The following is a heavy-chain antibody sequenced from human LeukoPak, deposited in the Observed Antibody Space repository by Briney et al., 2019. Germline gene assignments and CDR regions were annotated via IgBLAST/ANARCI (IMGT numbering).Heavy chain of an antibody. J-gene: IGHJ4*02. CDR3: ARMTTVVTRGDY. V-gene: IGHV1-69*13. Sequence: SVKVSCKASGGTFSSYAISWVRQAPGQGLEWMGGIIPIFGTANYAQRFQGRVTITADESTSTAYMELSSLRSGDTAVYYCARMTTVVTRGDYWSQGTLVTVSS. CDR2: IIPIFGTA. D-gene: IGHD4-23*01. CDR1: GGTFSSYA.